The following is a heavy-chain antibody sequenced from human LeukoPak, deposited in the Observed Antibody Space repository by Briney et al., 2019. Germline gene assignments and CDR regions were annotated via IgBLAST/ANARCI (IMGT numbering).Heavy chain of an antibody. CDR2: IYYSGST. J-gene: IGHJ4*02. CDR3: ATFDYGGNSFDY. Sequence: IPSETLSLTCTVSGGSISSGGYYWSWIRQHPGKGLEWIGYIYYSGSTYYNPSLKSRVTISVDTSKNQFSLKLSSVTAADTAVYYCATFDYGGNSFDYWGQGTLVTVSS. CDR1: GGSISSGGYY. D-gene: IGHD4-17*01. V-gene: IGHV4-31*03.